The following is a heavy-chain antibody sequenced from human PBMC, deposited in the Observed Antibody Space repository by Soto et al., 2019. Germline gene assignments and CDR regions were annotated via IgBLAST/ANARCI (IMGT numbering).Heavy chain of an antibody. CDR1: GFTFSSYA. J-gene: IGHJ2*01. V-gene: IGHV3-23*01. Sequence: GGSLRLSCAASGFTFSSYAMSWVRQAPGKGLEWVSAISGSGGSTYYADSVKGRFTISRDNSKNTLYLQMSSLRAEDTAVYFCAKGVYGFFCSNRAHRFLHSFPARLSSDL. D-gene: IGHD3-3*01. CDR3: AKGVYGFFCSNRAHRFLHSFPARLSSDL. CDR2: ISGSGGST.